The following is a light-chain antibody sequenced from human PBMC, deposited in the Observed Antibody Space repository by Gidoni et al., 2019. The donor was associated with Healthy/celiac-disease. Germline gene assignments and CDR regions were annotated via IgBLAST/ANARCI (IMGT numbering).Light chain of an antibody. J-gene: IGKJ2*01. CDR2: DAS. CDR3: QQYDNLMYT. V-gene: IGKV1-33*01. CDR1: QDISNY. Sequence: DIQMTQSPSSLSASVGDRVTITCQESQDISNYLNWYQQQPGKAPKLLNYDASNVETGVPSMFSGSGSGTDFTFTISSLQPEDIATYYCQQYDNLMYTFGQGTKLEIK.